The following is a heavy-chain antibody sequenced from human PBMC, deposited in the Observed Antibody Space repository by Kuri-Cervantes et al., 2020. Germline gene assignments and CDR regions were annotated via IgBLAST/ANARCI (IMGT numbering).Heavy chain of an antibody. CDR3: ARRHYYDSRGYRDAFDI. CDR2: INHSGST. Sequence: SETLSLTCAVYGGSFSGYYWSWIRQPPGKGLEWIGEINHSGSTNYNPSLKSRVTISVDTSKNHFSLKLSSVTAADSAVYYCARRHYYDSRGYRDAFDIWGQGTMVTVSS. CDR1: GGSFSGYY. V-gene: IGHV4-34*01. J-gene: IGHJ3*02. D-gene: IGHD3-22*01.